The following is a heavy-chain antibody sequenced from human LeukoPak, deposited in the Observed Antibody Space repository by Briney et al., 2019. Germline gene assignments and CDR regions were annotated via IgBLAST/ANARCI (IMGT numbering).Heavy chain of an antibody. CDR3: ARGPVGYCSSTSCYRVGWFDP. D-gene: IGHD2-2*01. CDR1: GGSFSGYY. J-gene: IGHJ5*02. Sequence: SETLSLTCAVYGGSFSGYYWSWIRQPPGKGLEWIGEINHSGSTNYNPSLKSRVTISVDTSKNQFSLKLSSVTAADTAVYYCARGPVGYCSSTSCYRVGWFDPWGQGTLVTVSS. CDR2: INHSGST. V-gene: IGHV4-34*01.